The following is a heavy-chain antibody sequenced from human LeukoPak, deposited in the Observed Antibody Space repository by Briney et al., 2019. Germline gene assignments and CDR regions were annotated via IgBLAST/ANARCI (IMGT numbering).Heavy chain of an antibody. CDR3: ASSVGSTDY. CDR2: INHRGST. D-gene: IGHD1-26*01. CDR1: GESLSKYY. J-gene: IGHJ4*02. V-gene: IGHV4-34*01. Sequence: PSETLSLTCALYGESLSKYYWTWIRQSPGKGLEWIGEINHRGSTNLNPSLKSRVTLSVDTSKHQFSLKLTSVTAADAAVYYCASSVGSTDYWGQGTLVTVSS.